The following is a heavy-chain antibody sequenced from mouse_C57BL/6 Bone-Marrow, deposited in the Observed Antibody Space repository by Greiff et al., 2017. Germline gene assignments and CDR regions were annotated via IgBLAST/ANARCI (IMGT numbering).Heavy chain of an antibody. D-gene: IGHD1-1*01. CDR2: IDPSDSYT. V-gene: IGHV1-69*01. J-gene: IGHJ1*03. Sequence: VPLQQPGAELVMPGASVKLSCKASGYTFTSSWMHWVKQRPGPGLEWIGEIDPSDSYTNYNQKFKGKSTLTVDKSSSTAYMQLISLTSEDSAVYYCARCYYDSSYVDYWYCDVWGTGTTVTVSS. CDR3: ARCYYDSSYVDYWYCDV. CDR1: GYTFTSSW.